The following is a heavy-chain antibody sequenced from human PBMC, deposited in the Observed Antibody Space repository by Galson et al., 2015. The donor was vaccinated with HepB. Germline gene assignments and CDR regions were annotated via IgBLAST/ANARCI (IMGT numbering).Heavy chain of an antibody. CDR1: GYSLTELS. Sequence: SVKVSCKASGYSLTELSMHWVRQAPRKGLEWMGGFDPEHGETIYAQKLQGRVTVTEDTSTDTAYMELRSLRSDDTAIYYCARGARVVVVGGTQNNWFDPWGQGTLVTVSS. V-gene: IGHV1-24*01. CDR3: ARGARVVVVGGTQNNWFDP. CDR2: FDPEHGET. J-gene: IGHJ5*02. D-gene: IGHD2-15*01.